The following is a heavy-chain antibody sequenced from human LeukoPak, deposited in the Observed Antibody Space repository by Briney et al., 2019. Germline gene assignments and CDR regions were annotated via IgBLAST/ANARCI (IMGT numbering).Heavy chain of an antibody. D-gene: IGHD1-26*01. CDR1: GYTFTSYD. J-gene: IGHJ4*02. Sequence: GASVKVSCKASGYTFTSYDINWVRQAPGQGLEWMGIINPSGGSTSYAQKLQGRVTMTRDTSTSTVYMELSSLRSEDTAVYYCARDGFDESYQDSFDYWGQGTLVTVSS. V-gene: IGHV1-46*01. CDR3: ARDGFDESYQDSFDY. CDR2: INPSGGST.